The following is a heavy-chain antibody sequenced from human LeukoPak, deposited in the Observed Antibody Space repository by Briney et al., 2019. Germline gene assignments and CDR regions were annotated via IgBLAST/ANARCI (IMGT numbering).Heavy chain of an antibody. D-gene: IGHD2-2*01. CDR2: ISSISHYI. Sequence: GGSLRLSCAASGFTFSTYSMNWVRQAPGKGLEWVSTISSISHYIYYADSVKGRFTISRDNARNSLYLQMNSLRVEDTAVYYCARDLSTSLPGGFHYWGQGTLVTVSS. V-gene: IGHV3-21*01. J-gene: IGHJ4*02. CDR1: GFTFSTYS. CDR3: ARDLSTSLPGGFHY.